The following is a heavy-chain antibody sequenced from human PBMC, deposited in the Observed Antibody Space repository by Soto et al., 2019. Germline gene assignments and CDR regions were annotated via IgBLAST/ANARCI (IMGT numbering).Heavy chain of an antibody. CDR3: AKDQGPTSHTVTTEYYYYYYGMDV. Sequence: GGSLRLSCAASGFTFDDYTMHWVRQAPGKGLEWVSLISWDGGSTYYADSVKGRFTISRDNSKNSLYLQMNSLRTEDTALYYCAKDQGPTSHTVTTEYYYYYYGMDVWGQGTTVTVSS. V-gene: IGHV3-43*01. J-gene: IGHJ6*02. D-gene: IGHD4-4*01. CDR2: ISWDGGST. CDR1: GFTFDDYT.